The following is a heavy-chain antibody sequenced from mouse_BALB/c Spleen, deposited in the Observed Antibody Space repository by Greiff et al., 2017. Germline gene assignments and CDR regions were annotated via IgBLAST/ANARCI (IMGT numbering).Heavy chain of an antibody. CDR2: ISYSGST. CDR3: ARFLRAMDY. V-gene: IGHV3-2*02. Sequence: EVQLQQSGPGLVKPSQSLSLTCTVTGYSITSDYAWNWIRQFPRNILEWIGYISYSGSTSYNPSLKSRISITRDTSKNQFFLQLNSVTTEDTATYYCARFLRAMDYWGQGTSVTVSS. J-gene: IGHJ4*01. CDR1: GYSITSDYA.